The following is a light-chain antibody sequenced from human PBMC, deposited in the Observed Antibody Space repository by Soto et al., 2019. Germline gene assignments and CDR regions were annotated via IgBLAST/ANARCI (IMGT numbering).Light chain of an antibody. J-gene: IGKJ4*01. CDR1: QGISSY. V-gene: IGKV1-9*01. CDR2: AAS. CDR3: QQPKA. Sequence: EIQLTQSPSFLSASVGDRVTITCRASQGISSYLAWYQQKPGKAPKLLIYAASTLQSVVPSRFSGSGSGTEFTLTISSLQPEDFATYYCQQPKAFGGGTKVEIK.